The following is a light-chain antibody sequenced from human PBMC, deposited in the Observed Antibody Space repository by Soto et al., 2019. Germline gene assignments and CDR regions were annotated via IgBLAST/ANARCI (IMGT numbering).Light chain of an antibody. CDR3: PPYHSNPELA. J-gene: IGKJ4*01. V-gene: IGKV4-1*01. Sequence: IVMPPSPDSLAVSLCARATINFKSSQSLLYSSNNENYLAWYEQKPGQPPKLLIYWASTRASEVPDRLSGSAAGTDFTSTISSLRGEDVAGYHCPPYHSNPELAVDGETKRDIK. CDR1: QSLLYSSNNENY. CDR2: WAS.